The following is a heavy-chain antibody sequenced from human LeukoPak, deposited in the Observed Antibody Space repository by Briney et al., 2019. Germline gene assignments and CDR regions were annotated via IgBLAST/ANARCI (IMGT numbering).Heavy chain of an antibody. J-gene: IGHJ5*02. CDR3: ARVGYDYVWGSPQTDNWFDP. V-gene: IGHV3-21*01. Sequence: GGSLRLSCAASGFTFSSYSMNWVRQAPGKGLEWVSSISSSSSYIYYADSMKGRFTISRDNAKNSLYLQMNSLRAEDTAVYYCARVGYDYVWGSPQTDNWFDPWGQGTLVTVSS. D-gene: IGHD3-16*01. CDR1: GFTFSSYS. CDR2: ISSSSSYI.